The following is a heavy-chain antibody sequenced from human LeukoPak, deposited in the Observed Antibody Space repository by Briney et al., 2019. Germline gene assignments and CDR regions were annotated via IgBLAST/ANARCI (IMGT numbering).Heavy chain of an antibody. Sequence: GASVKVFCKASGYTFNAYYIYWVRQAPGQGLEWMGWINPNGGGTNYAQNFQGRVTMTRDTSISTAYMELTRLTSDDTALYYCARDPSCTTTTCYGGNNWFDPWGQGTLVTVSS. CDR2: INPNGGGT. J-gene: IGHJ5*02. D-gene: IGHD2-2*01. V-gene: IGHV1-2*02. CDR1: GYTFNAYY. CDR3: ARDPSCTTTTCYGGNNWFDP.